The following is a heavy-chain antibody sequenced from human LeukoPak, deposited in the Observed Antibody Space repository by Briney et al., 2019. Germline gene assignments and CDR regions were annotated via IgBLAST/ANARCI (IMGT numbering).Heavy chain of an antibody. Sequence: SETLSLTCTVSGGSISSYYWSWIRQPLGKGLEWIGYIYYSGSTNYNPSLKSRVTISVDTSKNQFSLKLSSVTAADTAVYYCARHWSGSGSWFHFDYWGQGTLVTVSS. CDR2: IYYSGST. CDR1: GGSISSYY. D-gene: IGHD3-10*01. V-gene: IGHV4-59*08. CDR3: ARHWSGSGSWFHFDY. J-gene: IGHJ4*02.